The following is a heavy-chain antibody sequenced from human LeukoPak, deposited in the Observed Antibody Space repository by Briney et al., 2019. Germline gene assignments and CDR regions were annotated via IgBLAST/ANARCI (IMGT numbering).Heavy chain of an antibody. J-gene: IGHJ4*02. CDR2: IDHSGST. CDR1: GYSISSGYY. D-gene: IGHD6-19*01. Sequence: PSEPLSLTCTVSGYSISSGYYWGWIRQPPGKGLEWTGSIDHSGSTYYNPSLKSRITISVDTSKNQFSLKLNSVTAADTAVYYCARDSALAQAVMLDYWGQGTLVTVSS. CDR3: ARDSALAQAVMLDY. V-gene: IGHV4-38-2*02.